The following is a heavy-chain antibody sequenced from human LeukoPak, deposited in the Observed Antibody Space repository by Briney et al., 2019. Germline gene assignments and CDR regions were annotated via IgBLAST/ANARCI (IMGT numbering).Heavy chain of an antibody. Sequence: PGGSLRLSCVASGFAVGSNYMSWVRQAPGKGLEWVANIKQDGSAKYYVGSVKGRLTISRDNAKSLLYLQMNSLRAEDAAVYYCAGGQGFLIDYWGQGTLVTVSS. V-gene: IGHV3-7*01. CDR3: AGGQGFLIDY. CDR1: GFAVGSNY. D-gene: IGHD3-3*01. J-gene: IGHJ4*02. CDR2: IKQDGSAK.